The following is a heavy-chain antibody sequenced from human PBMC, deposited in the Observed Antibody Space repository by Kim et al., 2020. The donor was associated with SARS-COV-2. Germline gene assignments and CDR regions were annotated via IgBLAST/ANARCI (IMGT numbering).Heavy chain of an antibody. D-gene: IGHD2-15*01. J-gene: IGHJ6*02. CDR1: GFTFSSYA. V-gene: IGHV3-23*01. CDR2: ISGSGGST. CDR3: AKSHDPPEDCSGGSCYSWSFVYSYYGMDV. Sequence: GGSLRLSCAASGFTFSSYAMSWVRQAPGKGLEWVSAISGSGGSTYYADSVKGRFTISRDNSKNTLYLQMNSLRAEDTAVYYCAKSHDPPEDCSGGSCYSWSFVYSYYGMDVWGQGTTVTVSS.